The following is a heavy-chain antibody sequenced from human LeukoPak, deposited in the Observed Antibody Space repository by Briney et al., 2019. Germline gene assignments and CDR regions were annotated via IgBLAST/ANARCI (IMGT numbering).Heavy chain of an antibody. Sequence: ASVKVSCKASGYSFSYFGINWVRQAPGQGLEWMGWINCYNGNTNYAQKSEGRLTLTTDTATSSVYMEPRNLRSDDTAVYYCARGDYGGNSGDYWGQGTLVTVSS. CDR1: GYSFSYFG. D-gene: IGHD4-23*01. V-gene: IGHV1-18*01. J-gene: IGHJ4*02. CDR2: INCYNGNT. CDR3: ARGDYGGNSGDY.